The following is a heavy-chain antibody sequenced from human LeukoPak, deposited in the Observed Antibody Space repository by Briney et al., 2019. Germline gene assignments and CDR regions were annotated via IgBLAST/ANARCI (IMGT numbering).Heavy chain of an antibody. V-gene: IGHV3-23*01. CDR2: ISGSGDTA. D-gene: IGHD6-6*01. Sequence: GGSLRLSCAASGFTFSSYGMSWVRQAPGKGLEWVSAISGSGDTAYYADSVKGRFTISRDNSENTLSLQMNSLRAEDTALYYCAKDRVPLDIWGQGTMVTVSS. J-gene: IGHJ3*02. CDR3: AKDRVPLDI. CDR1: GFTFSSYG.